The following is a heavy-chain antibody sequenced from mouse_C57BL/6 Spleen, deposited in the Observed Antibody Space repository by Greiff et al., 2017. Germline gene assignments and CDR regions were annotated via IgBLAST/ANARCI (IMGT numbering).Heavy chain of an antibody. CDR1: GFTFSDYG. V-gene: IGHV5-17*01. CDR2: ISSGSSTI. CDR3: TRETGTFSGAMDY. D-gene: IGHD4-1*01. Sequence: EVHLVEPGGGLVKPGGSLKLSCAASGFTFSDYGMHWVRQAPEKGLGWVAYISSGSSTIYYADTVKGRFTISRDNAKNTLFLQMTSLRSEDTAMYYCTRETGTFSGAMDYWGQGTSVTVSS. J-gene: IGHJ4*01.